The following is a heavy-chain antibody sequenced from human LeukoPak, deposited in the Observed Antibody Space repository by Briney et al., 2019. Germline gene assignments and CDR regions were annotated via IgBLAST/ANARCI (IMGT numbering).Heavy chain of an antibody. Sequence: SETLSLTCTVSGGSISSSSYYWGWIRQPPGKGLEWIGSIYYSGSTYYNPSLKSRVTISADTSKNQFSLKLSSVTAADTAVYYCARERRYCSSTSCGDWFDPWGQGTLVTVSS. CDR3: ARERRYCSSTSCGDWFDP. CDR1: GGSISSSSYY. CDR2: IYYSGST. J-gene: IGHJ5*02. V-gene: IGHV4-39*07. D-gene: IGHD2-2*01.